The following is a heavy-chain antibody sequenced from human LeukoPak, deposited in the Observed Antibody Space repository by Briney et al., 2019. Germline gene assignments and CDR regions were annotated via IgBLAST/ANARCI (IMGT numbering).Heavy chain of an antibody. Sequence: GGCLRLSCAPSGFTFAVYALRCVRAAPGKGLEWGSGISWDSGSVDYAASVKGRFTISRDNAKNSLYLQMNSLRAEDTALYYCAKDKASSWPTYYFDYWGQGTLVTVSS. V-gene: IGHV3-9*01. D-gene: IGHD6-13*01. CDR1: GFTFAVYA. CDR2: ISWDSGSV. J-gene: IGHJ4*02. CDR3: AKDKASSWPTYYFDY.